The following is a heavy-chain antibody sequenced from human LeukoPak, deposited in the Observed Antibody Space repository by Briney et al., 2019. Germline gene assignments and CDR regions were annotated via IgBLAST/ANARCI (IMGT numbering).Heavy chain of an antibody. V-gene: IGHV1-18*01. D-gene: IGHD3-22*01. J-gene: IGHJ4*02. Sequence: ASVKVSCKASGYTFTSYGISWVRQAPGQGLEWMGWISAYNGNTNYAQKLQGRVTMTTDTSTSTAYMELRSLRSDDTAVYYCAMWGGEYDSSGQLDYWGQGTLVTVSS. CDR2: ISAYNGNT. CDR3: AMWGGEYDSSGQLDY. CDR1: GYTFTSYG.